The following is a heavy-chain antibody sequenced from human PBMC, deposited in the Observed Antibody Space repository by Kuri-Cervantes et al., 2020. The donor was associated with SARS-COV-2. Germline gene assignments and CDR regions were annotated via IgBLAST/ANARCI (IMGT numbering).Heavy chain of an antibody. V-gene: IGHV3-30-3*01. CDR2: ISYDGSNK. J-gene: IGHJ4*02. D-gene: IGHD2-21*01. Sequence: GESLKISCAASRFTFSSYAMHWVRQAPGEGLVWVAVISYDGSNKYFAESVKGRFTISRDNSKNTLYLQMSSLRAEDTAMYYCARDHIGVHDSWGQGTLVTVSS. CDR1: RFTFSSYA. CDR3: ARDHIGVHDS.